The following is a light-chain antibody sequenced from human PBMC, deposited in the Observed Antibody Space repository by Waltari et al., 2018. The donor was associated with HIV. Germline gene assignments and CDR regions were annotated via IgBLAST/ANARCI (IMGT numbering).Light chain of an antibody. V-gene: IGLV1-47*02. CDR1: SSNIGSNY. CDR3: AAWDDSLSGYV. Sequence: QSVLTQPPSASGTPGQRVTISCSGSSSNIGSNYVYWYQQLTGTAPKLLIYSNNQRPYVVPDVFAVSKSGTAAALAISGLRSEDEADYYCAAWDDSLSGYVFGTGTKVTVL. CDR2: SNN. J-gene: IGLJ1*01.